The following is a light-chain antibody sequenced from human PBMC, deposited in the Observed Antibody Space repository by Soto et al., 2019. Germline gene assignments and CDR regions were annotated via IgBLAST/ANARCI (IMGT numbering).Light chain of an antibody. CDR2: DVS. J-gene: IGLJ2*01. CDR3: ASYTGTNTVL. Sequence: QSALTQPASVSGSPGQSITISCTGTSSDIGGYNYVCWYQQHPGKAPKLMIYDVSKRPSGVPNRFSGSKSGNTASLTISGLQAEDEADYYCASYTGTNTVLFGGGTKLTVL. CDR1: SSDIGGYNY. V-gene: IGLV2-14*03.